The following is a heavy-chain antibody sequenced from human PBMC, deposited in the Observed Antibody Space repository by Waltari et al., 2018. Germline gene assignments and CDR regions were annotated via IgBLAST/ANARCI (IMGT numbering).Heavy chain of an antibody. Sequence: QLQLQESGPGLVRPSETLSLTCTVSGGSISNTNYYWGWIRQPPGKGLEWIGCIYYSGSSSYNPSLKSRVTIAVDTSRDQFSLKLSSVTAADTAVYYCVRERDGGAGAYNWFDPWGQGTLVTVSS. D-gene: IGHD3-16*01. CDR3: VRERDGGAGAYNWFDP. J-gene: IGHJ5*02. CDR1: GGSISNTNYY. CDR2: IYYSGSS. V-gene: IGHV4-39*07.